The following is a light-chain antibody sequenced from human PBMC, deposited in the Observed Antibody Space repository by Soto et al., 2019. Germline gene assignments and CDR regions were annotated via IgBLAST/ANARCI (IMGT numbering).Light chain of an antibody. J-gene: IGLJ2*01. CDR1: SSDVGNYNY. Sequence: QSALTQPPSASGSPGQSVTIACTGTSSDVGNYNYVSWYQQHPGKAPKLIIYEVSIRPSGVPDRFSGSKSGNTASLTVSGLQAEDEADYYCSSYGGINTLVFGGGTKVTVL. CDR2: EVS. CDR3: SSYGGINTLV. V-gene: IGLV2-8*01.